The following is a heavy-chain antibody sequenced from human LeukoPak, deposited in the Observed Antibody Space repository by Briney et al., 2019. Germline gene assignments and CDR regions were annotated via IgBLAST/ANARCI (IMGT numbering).Heavy chain of an antibody. J-gene: IGHJ2*01. D-gene: IGHD6-19*01. V-gene: IGHV3-53*04. CDR2: IYGGGST. Sequence: GGSLRLSCVVSGFTVSNNYMKWVRQAPGKGLEWVSTIYGGGSTYYADSVRGRFTISRHNSKNTLYLQLNSLRAEDTAVFYCAKGGSGWRNWYFDLWGRGTLVTVSS. CDR3: AKGGSGWRNWYFDL. CDR1: GFTVSNNY.